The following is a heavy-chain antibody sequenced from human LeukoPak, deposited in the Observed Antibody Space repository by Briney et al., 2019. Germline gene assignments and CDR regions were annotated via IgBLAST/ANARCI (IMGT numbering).Heavy chain of an antibody. CDR1: GGSFSGYY. Sequence: PSETLSLTCAVYGGSFSGYYWSWIRQPPGKGLEWIGEINHSGSTNYNPSLKSRVTISVDTSKNQFSLKLSSVTAADTAVYYCASTYGGYFDYGGEGTLVPVSS. CDR2: INHSGST. V-gene: IGHV4-34*01. J-gene: IGHJ4*02. D-gene: IGHD4-23*01. CDR3: ASTYGGYFDY.